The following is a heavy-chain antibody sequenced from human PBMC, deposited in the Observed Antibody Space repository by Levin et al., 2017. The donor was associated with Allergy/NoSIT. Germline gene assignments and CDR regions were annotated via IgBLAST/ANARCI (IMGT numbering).Heavy chain of an antibody. D-gene: IGHD4-17*01. CDR3: AKDGRGSDDYGDYWV. CDR2: ISGSGGST. J-gene: IGHJ3*01. V-gene: IGHV3-23*01. Sequence: AGGSLRLSCAASGFTFSSYSMNWVRQAPGKGLEWVSGISGSGGSTYYADSVKGRFTISRDNSKNTLYLQMNSLRAEDTAVYYCAKDGRGSDDYGDYWVWGQGTMVTVSS. CDR1: GFTFSSYS.